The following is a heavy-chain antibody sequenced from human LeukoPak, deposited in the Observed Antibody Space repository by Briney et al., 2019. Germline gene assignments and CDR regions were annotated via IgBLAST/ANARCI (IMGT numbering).Heavy chain of an antibody. Sequence: ASVKVSCKASGYTFTSYYMHWVRQAPGQGLEWMGIINPSGGSTSYAQKFQGRVTITRDTSASTAYMELSSLRSEDTAVYYCARGGGIAAAGDWGQGTLVTVSS. CDR3: ARGGGIAAAGD. D-gene: IGHD6-13*01. J-gene: IGHJ4*02. CDR2: INPSGGST. V-gene: IGHV1-46*01. CDR1: GYTFTSYY.